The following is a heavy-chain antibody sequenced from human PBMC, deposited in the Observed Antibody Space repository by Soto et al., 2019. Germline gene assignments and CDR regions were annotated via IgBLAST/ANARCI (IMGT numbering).Heavy chain of an antibody. Sequence: LRLSCVASGFTFSDAWMSWVRQAPGKGLEWVGRIKSKTDGGTIDYAAPVKGRFTISRHDSRNRLYLEISSLKTEDTAVYYCARGGSLHWYFDLWGRGTLVTVSS. J-gene: IGHJ2*01. CDR2: IKSKTDGGTI. CDR3: ARGGSLHWYFDL. D-gene: IGHD5-12*01. CDR1: GFTFSDAW. V-gene: IGHV3-15*01.